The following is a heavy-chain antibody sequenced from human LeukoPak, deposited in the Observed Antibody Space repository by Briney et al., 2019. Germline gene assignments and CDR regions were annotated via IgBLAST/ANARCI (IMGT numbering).Heavy chain of an antibody. Sequence: PGGSLRLSCVGSGFTFSDYYMSWIRQAPGKGLEWVSYISSSSSYTNYADSVKGRFTISRDNAKNSLYLQMNSLRAEDTAVYYCARVYQSVAYFDYWGQGTLVTVSS. D-gene: IGHD5-12*01. CDR2: ISSSSSYT. CDR1: GFTFSDYY. CDR3: ARVYQSVAYFDY. J-gene: IGHJ4*02. V-gene: IGHV3-11*05.